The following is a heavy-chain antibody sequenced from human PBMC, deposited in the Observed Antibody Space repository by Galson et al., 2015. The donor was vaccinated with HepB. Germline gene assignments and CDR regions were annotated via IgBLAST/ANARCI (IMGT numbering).Heavy chain of an antibody. D-gene: IGHD6-19*01. CDR2: INDDGTST. J-gene: IGHJ4*02. V-gene: IGHV3-74*01. CDR1: GFTFSSYW. CDR3: AREGWAY. Sequence: SLRLSCAASGFTFSSYWMHWVRQGPGKGLVWVSRINDDGTSTTYADSVKGRFTISRDNAKNTLYLQMNSLRAEDTAVCYCAREGWAYWGQGALVTVSS.